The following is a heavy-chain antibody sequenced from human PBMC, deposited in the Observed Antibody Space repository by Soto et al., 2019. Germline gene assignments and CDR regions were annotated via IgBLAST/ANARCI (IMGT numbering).Heavy chain of an antibody. D-gene: IGHD3-16*01. CDR1: GFTFSSYE. CDR3: ARALGRAFDI. J-gene: IGHJ3*02. CDR2: ISSSGSTI. Sequence: GGSLRLSCAASGFTFSSYEMNWVRQAPGKGLEWVSYISSSGSTIYYADSVKGRFTISRDNAKNSLYLQMNSLRAEDTAVYYCARALGRAFDIWGQGTMVTVSS. V-gene: IGHV3-48*03.